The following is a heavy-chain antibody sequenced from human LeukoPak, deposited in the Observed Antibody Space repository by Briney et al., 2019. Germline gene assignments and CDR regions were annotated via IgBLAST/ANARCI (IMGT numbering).Heavy chain of an antibody. CDR2: IDYDSSHI. CDR1: GFTFSNSA. D-gene: IGHD3-9*01. Sequence: PGGSLRLSCAASGFTFSNSAMNWVRQVPGKGLEWVSSIDYDSSHIYYAASVRGRFTTSRDNARNSVYLQMNSLRVEDTAVYYCARDPLRYLRVGHYDYWGQGTLVAVSS. CDR3: ARDPLRYLRVGHYDY. V-gene: IGHV3-21*01. J-gene: IGHJ4*02.